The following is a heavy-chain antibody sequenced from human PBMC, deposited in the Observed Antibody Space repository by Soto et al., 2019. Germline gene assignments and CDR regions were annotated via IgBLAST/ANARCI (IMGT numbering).Heavy chain of an antibody. J-gene: IGHJ5*02. CDR1: GCTFSSYP. V-gene: IGHV1-69*06. CDR2: IIPIFGTA. Sequence: GSSVKVSCKASGCTFSSYPISSVRQAPGQGLEWVGGIIPIFGTANYAQKFQGRVTITADKSTGTAYMKLSSLRSEDTAVYFCARVRGVSMVRGRSWFDPWGQGTLVTVSS. CDR3: ARVRGVSMVRGRSWFDP. D-gene: IGHD3-10*01.